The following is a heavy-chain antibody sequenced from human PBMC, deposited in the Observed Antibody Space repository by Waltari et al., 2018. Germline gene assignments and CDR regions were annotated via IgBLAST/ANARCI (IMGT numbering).Heavy chain of an antibody. Sequence: VQLVQSGAEVKKPGSSVKVSCKSSGGTLRSYSISWVRQPPGQGLEWMGRIIPIFGTANYAQKFQGRVTITADNSTSTAYMELSSLRSEDTAVYYCARDDPIYYYYGMDVWGQGTTVTVSS. CDR1: GGTLRSYS. CDR2: IIPIFGTA. V-gene: IGHV1-69*08. J-gene: IGHJ6*02. CDR3: ARDDPIYYYYGMDV.